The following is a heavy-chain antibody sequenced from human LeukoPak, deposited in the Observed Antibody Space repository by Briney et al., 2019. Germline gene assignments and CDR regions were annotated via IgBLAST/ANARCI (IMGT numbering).Heavy chain of an antibody. Sequence: GGSLRLSCAASGFTFTTYAMSWVRQAPGKGLEWVSTISGSGSSTFYADSVKGRFTISRDNSKNTLYLQMNSLTAEDTAIYYCSKDVVPDSGWDLDYWGQGTLVTVSS. J-gene: IGHJ4*02. CDR2: ISGSGSST. CDR3: SKDVVPDSGWDLDY. CDR1: GFTFTTYA. V-gene: IGHV3-23*01. D-gene: IGHD6-19*01.